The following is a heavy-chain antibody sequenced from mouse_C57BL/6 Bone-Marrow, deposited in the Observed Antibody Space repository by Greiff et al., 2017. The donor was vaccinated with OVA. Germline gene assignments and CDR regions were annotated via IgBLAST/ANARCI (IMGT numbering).Heavy chain of an antibody. Sequence: EVQVVESGAELVRPGASVKLSCTASGFNIKDYYMHWVKQRPEQGLEWIGRIDPEDGDTEYAPKFQGKATMTADTSSNTAYLQLSSLTSEDTAVYYCTTATTVVADYAMDYWGQGTSVTVSS. CDR1: GFNIKDYY. J-gene: IGHJ4*01. V-gene: IGHV14-1*01. CDR3: TTATTVVADYAMDY. CDR2: IDPEDGDT. D-gene: IGHD1-1*01.